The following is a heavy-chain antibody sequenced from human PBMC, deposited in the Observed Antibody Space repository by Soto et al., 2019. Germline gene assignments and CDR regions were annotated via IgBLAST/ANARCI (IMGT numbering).Heavy chain of an antibody. D-gene: IGHD3-3*01. Sequence: SETLSLTCAVYGGSFSGYYWSWIRQPPGKGLEWIGEINNIGSPNSTPSFKIRVTFSLAPSKTQFSFKLSSVTAAETAVYSCAFAYDFWSGYLAYWGQGTLVTVSS. V-gene: IGHV4-34*01. CDR1: GGSFSGYY. CDR3: AFAYDFWSGYLAY. J-gene: IGHJ4*02. CDR2: INNIGSP.